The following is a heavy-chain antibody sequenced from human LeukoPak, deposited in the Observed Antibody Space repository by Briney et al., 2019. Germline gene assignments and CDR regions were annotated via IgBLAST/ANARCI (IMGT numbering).Heavy chain of an antibody. Sequence: SVKVSCKASGGTYSSYAISWVRQAPGQGLEWMGGIIPIFGTANYAQKFQGRVTITADESTNTAYMELSSLRPEDTAVYYCARDYEGGMFDYWGQGTLVTVSS. J-gene: IGHJ4*02. D-gene: IGHD3-3*01. CDR2: IIPIFGTA. CDR3: ARDYEGGMFDY. CDR1: GGTYSSYA. V-gene: IGHV1-69*01.